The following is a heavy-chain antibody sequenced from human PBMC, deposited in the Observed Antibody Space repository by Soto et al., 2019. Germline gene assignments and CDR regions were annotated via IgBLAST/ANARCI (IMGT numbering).Heavy chain of an antibody. J-gene: IGHJ4*02. Sequence: GSLRLSCAASGFTFSSYAMNWVRQAPGKGLEWVSVISGSGDSTYYADSVKGRFTISRDNSKNTLYLQMNSLRAEDTAVYYCARRSSGWYFDYWGQGTLVTVS. CDR2: ISGSGDST. CDR3: ARRSSGWYFDY. D-gene: IGHD6-19*01. CDR1: GFTFSSYA. V-gene: IGHV3-23*01.